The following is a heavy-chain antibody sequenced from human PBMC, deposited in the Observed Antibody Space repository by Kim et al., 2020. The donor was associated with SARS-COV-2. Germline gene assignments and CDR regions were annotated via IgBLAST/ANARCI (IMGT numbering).Heavy chain of an antibody. CDR3: AKEGRGSWYPDYYYYYG. D-gene: IGHD6-13*01. CDR1: GFTFSSYG. V-gene: IGHV3-30*18. Sequence: GGSLRLSCAASGFTFSSYGMHWVRQAPGKGLEWVAVISYDGSNKYYADSVKGRFTISRDNSKNTLYLQMNSLRAEDTAVYYCAKEGRGSWYPDYYYYYG. J-gene: IGHJ6*01. CDR2: ISYDGSNK.